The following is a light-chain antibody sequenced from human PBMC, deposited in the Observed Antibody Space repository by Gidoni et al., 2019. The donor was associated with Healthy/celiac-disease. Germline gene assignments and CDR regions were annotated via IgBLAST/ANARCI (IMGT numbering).Light chain of an antibody. Sequence: DIQMTPSPSTLSASVGDRVTITCRASESISNWLAWYQHRPGRAPRLMIYEGSNLERGVPSRFSGGGSGTEFTLTITSLQSDDFATYYCQQYSRYPYNLGRGTKLEIK. J-gene: IGKJ2*01. CDR2: EGS. V-gene: IGKV1-5*03. CDR1: ESISNW. CDR3: QQYSRYPYN.